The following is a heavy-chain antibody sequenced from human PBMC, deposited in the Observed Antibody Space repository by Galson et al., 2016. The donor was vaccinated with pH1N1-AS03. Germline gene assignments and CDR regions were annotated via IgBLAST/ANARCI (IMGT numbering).Heavy chain of an antibody. V-gene: IGHV6-1*01. J-gene: IGHJ3*02. CDR2: TYWRYKWYS. Sequence: CAISGDSVSSNIHAWNWIRQSPSAGLEWLGWTYWRYKWYSDYAISVKSRITINPDTSKNQFSLQLNSVTPEDTAVYYCARGRYSAFDIWGQGTMVTVSS. CDR3: ARGRYSAFDI. CDR1: GDSVSSNIHA. D-gene: IGHD1-1*01.